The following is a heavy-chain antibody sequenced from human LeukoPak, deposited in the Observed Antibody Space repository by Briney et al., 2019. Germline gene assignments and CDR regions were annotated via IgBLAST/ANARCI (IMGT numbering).Heavy chain of an antibody. J-gene: IGHJ4*02. CDR1: GGSFSIYY. D-gene: IGHD6-13*01. CDR2: IYTSGST. Sequence: SETLSLTCTVSGGSFSIYYWTWIRQPAGKGLEWIGRIYTSGSTNYNPSLKSRVTMSVDTSKNQFSLKLSSVTAADTAVYYCTRFSSIAAAFDYWGQGTLVTVSS. CDR3: TRFSSIAAAFDY. V-gene: IGHV4-4*07.